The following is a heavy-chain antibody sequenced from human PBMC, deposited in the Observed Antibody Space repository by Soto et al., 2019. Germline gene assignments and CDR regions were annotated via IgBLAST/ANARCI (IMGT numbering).Heavy chain of an antibody. J-gene: IGHJ4*02. CDR1: GFTISDHY. V-gene: IGHV3-72*01. D-gene: IGHD3-10*01. CDR3: IGFLISGTPAIDY. Sequence: EVQLVESGGGLVQPGGSLRLSCAASGFTISDHYMDWVRQPPGKGLEWVGRSRNRVKMYTTEYGASVKGRFTISRDDSKNSLYLQMDSLKTEDTAVYYCIGFLISGTPAIDYWGQGAQVTVSS. CDR2: SRNRVKMYTT.